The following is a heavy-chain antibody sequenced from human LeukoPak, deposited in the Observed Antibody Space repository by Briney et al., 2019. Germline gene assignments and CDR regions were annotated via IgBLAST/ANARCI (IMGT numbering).Heavy chain of an antibody. CDR3: ARHGAAAAGDYFYYYLDV. Sequence: KPSETLSLTCTVSGASITSYYWSWIGQLPGKGLEWIGYIYYSGSTNYNPSLKSRVTISVDTSKNQFSLKLSSVSAADTAVYYCARHGAAAAGDYFYYYLDVWGKGTTVTVSS. CDR2: IYYSGST. V-gene: IGHV4-59*08. D-gene: IGHD6-13*01. J-gene: IGHJ6*03. CDR1: GASITSYY.